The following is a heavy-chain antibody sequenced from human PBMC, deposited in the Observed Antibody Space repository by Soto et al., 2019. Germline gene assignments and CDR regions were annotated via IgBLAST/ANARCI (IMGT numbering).Heavy chain of an antibody. CDR1: GGTFSNYA. CDR3: ARVSASRPRIYYVDN. CDR2: INPIFKTP. J-gene: IGHJ4*02. V-gene: IGHV1-69*13. Sequence: SVKVSCKASGGTFSNYAISWVRQAPGQGLEWMGGINPIFKTPNYAGKFQGRVTITADDSTSTAYMDLSSLTSEDTAVYYCARVSASRPRIYYVDNWGQGTQVTVSS.